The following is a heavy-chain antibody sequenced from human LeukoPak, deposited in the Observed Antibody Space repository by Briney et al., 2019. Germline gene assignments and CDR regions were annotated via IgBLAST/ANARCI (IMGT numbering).Heavy chain of an antibody. D-gene: IGHD5-24*01. V-gene: IGHV4-39*01. CDR1: GGSISSSSYY. CDR2: IYYSGST. J-gene: IGHJ4*02. Sequence: SETLSLTCTVSGGSISSSSYYWGWIRQPPGKGLEWIGSIYYSGSTYYNPSLKSRVTISVDTSKNQFSLKLSSVTAADTAVYYCARHATIRSYYFDYWGQGTLVTVSS. CDR3: ARHATIRSYYFDY.